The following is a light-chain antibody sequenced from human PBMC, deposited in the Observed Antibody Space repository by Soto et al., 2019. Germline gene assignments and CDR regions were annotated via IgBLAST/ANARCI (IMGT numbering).Light chain of an antibody. CDR3: QQYGSSFT. Sequence: EIVLTQSPGTLSLSPGERATLSCRASQSVSNSYLAWYQQKPGQAPRLLIYGASSRATGIPDRFSGSGSGTDFTLIMSRLEPEDFAVYYCQQYGSSFTFGPVTKVDIK. CDR2: GAS. V-gene: IGKV3-20*01. J-gene: IGKJ3*01. CDR1: QSVSNSY.